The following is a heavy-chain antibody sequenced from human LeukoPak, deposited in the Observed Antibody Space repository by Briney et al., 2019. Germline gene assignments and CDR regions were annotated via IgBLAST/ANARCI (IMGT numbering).Heavy chain of an antibody. CDR2: IYYSGST. J-gene: IGHJ4*02. CDR3: ARGRGSYHLYYFDY. D-gene: IGHD1-26*01. Sequence: SETLSLTCTVSGGSINSSPYYWGWIRQPPGKGLEWIGYIYYSGSTNYNPSLKSRVTISVDTSKNQFSLKLSSVTAADTAVYYCARGRGSYHLYYFDYWGQRTLVTVSS. CDR1: GGSINSSPYY. V-gene: IGHV4-61*05.